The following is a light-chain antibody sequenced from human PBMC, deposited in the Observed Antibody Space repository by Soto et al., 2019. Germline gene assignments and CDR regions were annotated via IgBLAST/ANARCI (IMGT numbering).Light chain of an antibody. CDR1: QTVSSTS. CDR3: QHYYSWPPWT. J-gene: IGKJ1*01. Sequence: EIVLTQSPGTLSLSPGERATLSCRASQTVSSTSLAWYQQRPGQAPRLLIFDASTRVTGIPDRFSGSGSGTDFTLTISRLEPEDFAVYYCQHYYSWPPWTFGQGTKVDIK. V-gene: IGKV3-20*01. CDR2: DAS.